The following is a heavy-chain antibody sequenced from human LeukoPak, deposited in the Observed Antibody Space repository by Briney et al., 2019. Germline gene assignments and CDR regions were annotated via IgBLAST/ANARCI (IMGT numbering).Heavy chain of an antibody. D-gene: IGHD2-15*01. CDR1: GLTFSSYG. Sequence: GGSLRLSCAASGLTFSSYGMHWVRQAPGKGLEWVAYIRYDGSNKYYADSVKGRFTISRDNSKNTLYLQMNSLRAEDTAVYYCAKGKVVAATGYFDYWGQGTLVTVSS. J-gene: IGHJ4*02. V-gene: IGHV3-30*02. CDR3: AKGKVVAATGYFDY. CDR2: IRYDGSNK.